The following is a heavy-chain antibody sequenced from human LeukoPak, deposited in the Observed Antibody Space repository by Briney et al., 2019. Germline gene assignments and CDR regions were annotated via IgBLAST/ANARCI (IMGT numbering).Heavy chain of an antibody. CDR2: IHYTGTT. J-gene: IGHJ4*02. V-gene: IGHV4-59*01. CDR3: ARDTGRDGGFDY. Sequence: SETLSLTCTVSGDSITSYHWSWIRQPPGKGPEGIGFIHYTGTTNYSPSLRSRVTISVDTSKNQFSLQLSSVTAADTAVYYCARDTGRDGGFDYWGQGTLVTVSS. D-gene: IGHD1-1*01. CDR1: GDSITSYH.